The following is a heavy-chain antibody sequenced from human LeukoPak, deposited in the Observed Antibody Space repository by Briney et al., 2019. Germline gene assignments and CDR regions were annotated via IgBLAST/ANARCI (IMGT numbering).Heavy chain of an antibody. J-gene: IGHJ6*04. CDR3: AELGITMIGGV. Sequence: GGSLRLSCAASGFTFSNYAMSWVRQAPGKGLEWVSAISGSASSTYYADSVKGRFTISRDNSKNTLYLQMNSLRAEDTAVYYCAELGITMIGGVWGKGTAVTISS. D-gene: IGHD3-10*02. CDR2: ISGSASST. CDR1: GFTFSNYA. V-gene: IGHV3-23*01.